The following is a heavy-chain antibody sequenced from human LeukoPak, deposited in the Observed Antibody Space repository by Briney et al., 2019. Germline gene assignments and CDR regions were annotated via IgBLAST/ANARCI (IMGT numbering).Heavy chain of an antibody. D-gene: IGHD6-25*01. CDR3: ARGAATGFDP. V-gene: IGHV3-13*01. CDR2: IGKGGDI. Sequence: GGSLRLSCAASGFNFSSFDMHWVRQPTGQGLEWVSGIGKGGDIYYLDSVKGRFTISRENGNDSLYLQMNSLRAGDTAVYYCARGAATGFDPWGQGTLVTVSS. J-gene: IGHJ5*02. CDR1: GFNFSSFD.